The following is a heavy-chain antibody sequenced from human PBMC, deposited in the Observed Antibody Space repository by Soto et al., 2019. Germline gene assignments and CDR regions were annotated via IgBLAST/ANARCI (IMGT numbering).Heavy chain of an antibody. V-gene: IGHV4-61*01. Sequence: QVQLQESGPGLVKPSETLSLTCTVSGGSVSSGSYYWSWIRQPPGKGLEWIGYIYYSGSTNYNPSLKSRVTISVDTSKNQCSLKLSSVTAADTAVYYCARRAVSQYYYYGMDVWGQGTTVTVSS. CDR2: IYYSGST. CDR3: ARRAVSQYYYYGMDV. D-gene: IGHD6-19*01. J-gene: IGHJ6*02. CDR1: GGSVSSGSYY.